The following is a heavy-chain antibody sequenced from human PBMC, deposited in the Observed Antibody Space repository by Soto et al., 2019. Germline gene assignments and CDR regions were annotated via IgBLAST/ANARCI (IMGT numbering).Heavy chain of an antibody. CDR2: IYYSGST. CDR3: ATIPIVGTKPYYFNS. J-gene: IGHJ4*02. Sequence: LQLQESGPGLVKPSETLSLTCTVSGGSFDITSSYWAWVRQPPVKGLEWIAYIYYSGSTYYNPSLKSRITISVDTSTNQLSLRLSSVTAADTAVYYCATIPIVGTKPYYFNSWGQGTLVTVSS. CDR1: GGSFDITSSY. V-gene: IGHV4-39*01. D-gene: IGHD1-1*01.